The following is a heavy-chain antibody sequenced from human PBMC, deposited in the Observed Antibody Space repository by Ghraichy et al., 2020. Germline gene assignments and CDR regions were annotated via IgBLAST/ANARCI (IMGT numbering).Heavy chain of an antibody. Sequence: SETLSLTCIVSGASISSRSYYWGWVRQPPGMGLEWIGSIHYSGTTYYNPSLKGRLTTAVDTSKNQFSLKLSIVTAADTAVYFCACITGTRDRDYWGQGTLVTVSS. CDR3: ACITGTRDRDY. V-gene: IGHV4-39*01. CDR1: GASISSRSYY. J-gene: IGHJ4*02. D-gene: IGHD1-7*01. CDR2: IHYSGTT.